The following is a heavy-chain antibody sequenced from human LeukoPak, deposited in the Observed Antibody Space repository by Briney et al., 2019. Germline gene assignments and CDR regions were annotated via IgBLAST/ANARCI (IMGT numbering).Heavy chain of an antibody. D-gene: IGHD2-8*01. CDR1: GFTLSDYY. Sequence: QPGGSLRLSCAASGFTLSDYYIDWVRQAPGKGLEWVGRTRNKANSYSTQYAASVRGRFSISRDDSKSSVYLQLNSLQTEDTAVYFCVRVNNGDAKDFEYWGQGTLVTVSS. V-gene: IGHV3-72*01. CDR2: TRNKANSYST. CDR3: VRVNNGDAKDFEY. J-gene: IGHJ4*02.